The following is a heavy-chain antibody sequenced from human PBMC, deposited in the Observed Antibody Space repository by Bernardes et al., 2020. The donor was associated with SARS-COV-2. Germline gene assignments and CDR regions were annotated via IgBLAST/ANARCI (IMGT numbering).Heavy chain of an antibody. CDR1: GFTFSSYS. V-gene: IGHV3-21*01. Sequence: GGSLRLSCAASGFTFSSYSMNWVRQAPGKGLEWVSSISSSSSYIYYADSVKGRFTISRDNAENSLYLQMNSLRAEDTAVYYCARGGAAGTWDYGMDVWGQGTTVTVSS. J-gene: IGHJ6*02. CDR3: ARGGAAGTWDYGMDV. D-gene: IGHD6-13*01. CDR2: ISSSSSYI.